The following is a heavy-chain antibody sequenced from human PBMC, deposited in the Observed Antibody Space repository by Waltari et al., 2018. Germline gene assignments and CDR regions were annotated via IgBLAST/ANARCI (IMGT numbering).Heavy chain of an antibody. V-gene: IGHV1-24*01. CDR2: IIPVLGTT. CDR3: ARGWLEVGPFDY. D-gene: IGHD2-2*01. J-gene: IGHJ4*02. Sequence: QVQLVQSGAEVKKPGASVKVSCKVSGYTLTELSLHWVRQAPGPGLEWMGGIIPVLGTTNYAQKFQGRVTISTDVSTTTAYIDLSRLRSDDTAVYYCARGWLEVGPFDYWGQGTLVTVSS. CDR1: GYTLTELS.